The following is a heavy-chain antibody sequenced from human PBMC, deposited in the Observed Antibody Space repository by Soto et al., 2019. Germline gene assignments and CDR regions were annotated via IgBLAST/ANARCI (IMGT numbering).Heavy chain of an antibody. D-gene: IGHD3-10*01. CDR2: ISGSGGST. CDR1: GFTFSTYA. CDR3: AKVHGSGNYHNFPDY. J-gene: IGHJ4*02. V-gene: IGHV3-23*01. Sequence: GGSLRLSCAASGFTFSTYAISWVRQAPGKGLEWVSLISGSGGSTYYADSVKGRFTISRDNSKNTLYLQMNSLRAEDTAVYYCAKVHGSGNYHNFPDYWGQGTLVTVS.